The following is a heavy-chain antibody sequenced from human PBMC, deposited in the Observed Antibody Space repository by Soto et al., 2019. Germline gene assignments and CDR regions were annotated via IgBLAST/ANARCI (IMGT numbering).Heavy chain of an antibody. CDR2: INPNSGAT. Sequence: ASVKVSCKTSGYSFTGYYIHWVRQAPGQGLEWMGWINPNSGATLYARKFQGRVIVSRDTSISTAFMELSSLSSDDTAVYYCARGPFNYDSSGYYVYWGQGTLVTVAS. V-gene: IGHV1-2*02. CDR1: GYSFTGYY. CDR3: ARGPFNYDSSGYYVY. D-gene: IGHD3-22*01. J-gene: IGHJ1*01.